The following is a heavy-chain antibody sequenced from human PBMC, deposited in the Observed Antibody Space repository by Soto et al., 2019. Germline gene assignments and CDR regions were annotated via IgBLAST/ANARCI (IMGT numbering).Heavy chain of an antibody. Sequence: SETLSLTCTVSGGSISSYYWSWIRQPPGKGLEWIGYIYYSGSTNYNPSLKSRITITVDTSKNQFSLKLSSMTAADTAVYYFARDGRYSGYDGPRRSYYYMDVWGKGTTVTVSS. CDR1: GGSISSYY. J-gene: IGHJ6*03. CDR2: IYYSGST. CDR3: ARDGRYSGYDGPRRSYYYMDV. D-gene: IGHD5-12*01. V-gene: IGHV4-59*01.